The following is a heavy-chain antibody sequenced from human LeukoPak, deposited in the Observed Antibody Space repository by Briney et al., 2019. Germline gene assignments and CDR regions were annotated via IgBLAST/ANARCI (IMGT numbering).Heavy chain of an antibody. D-gene: IGHD1-26*01. J-gene: IGHJ4*02. CDR3: ARRASGTYSVDY. CDR2: ISYDGSNK. V-gene: IGHV3-30*03. CDR1: GFTFSSYG. Sequence: TGGSLRLSCAASGFTFSSYGMHWVRQAPGKGLEWVAVISYDGSNKYYADSVKGRFTISRDNSKNTLYLQMNSLRAEDTAVYYCARRASGTYSVDYWGQGTLVTVSS.